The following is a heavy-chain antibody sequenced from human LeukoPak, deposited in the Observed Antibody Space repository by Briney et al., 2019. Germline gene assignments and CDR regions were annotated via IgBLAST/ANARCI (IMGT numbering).Heavy chain of an antibody. Sequence: PGRSLRLSCAASGFTFSSYAMHWVRQAPGKGLEWVAVIYSGGSTYYADSVKGRFTISRDNSKNTLYLQMNSLRAEDTAVYYCAREPSSGWRYFDYWGQGTLVTVSS. CDR2: IYSGGST. CDR3: AREPSSGWRYFDY. CDR1: GFTFSSYA. J-gene: IGHJ4*02. D-gene: IGHD6-19*01. V-gene: IGHV3-53*01.